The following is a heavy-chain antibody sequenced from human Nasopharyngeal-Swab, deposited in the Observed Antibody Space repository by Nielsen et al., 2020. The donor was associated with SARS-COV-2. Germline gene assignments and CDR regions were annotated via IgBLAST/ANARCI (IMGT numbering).Heavy chain of an antibody. Sequence: GSLRLSCTVYGGSISSYLWSWIRQSPGKGLEWIGYMYHSGSTNYNPSLESRVSISVDTSKNQVSLKLRSVTAADTAVYYCAASAYFYYCMDVWGKGTTVTVSS. CDR3: AASAYFYYCMDV. CDR1: GGSISSYL. CDR2: MYHSGST. J-gene: IGHJ6*03. V-gene: IGHV4-59*01.